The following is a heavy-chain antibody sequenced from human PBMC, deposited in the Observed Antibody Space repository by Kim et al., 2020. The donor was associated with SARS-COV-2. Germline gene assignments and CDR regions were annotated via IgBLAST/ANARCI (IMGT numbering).Heavy chain of an antibody. CDR1: GYTFTGDY. Sequence: ASVKVSCKASGYTFTGDYMHWVRQAPGQGLEWMGWINLNSGGTNYAQKFQGWVTMTRDTSISTAYMELSRLISDDTALYYCARGDPPLNGRWFGELFSEWEYGMYVCGHGTTVTVSS. CDR3: ARGDPPLNGRWFGELFSEWEYGMYV. V-gene: IGHV1-2*04. CDR2: INLNSGGT. D-gene: IGHD3-10*01. J-gene: IGHJ6*02.